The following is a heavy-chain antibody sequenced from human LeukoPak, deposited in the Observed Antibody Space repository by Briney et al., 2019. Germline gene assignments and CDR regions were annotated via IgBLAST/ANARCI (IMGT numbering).Heavy chain of an antibody. D-gene: IGHD2-15*01. CDR3: AAEGQWSVHYFNS. CDR1: GYTFTSYD. V-gene: IGHV1-8*01. CDR2: MNPNSGNT. J-gene: IGHJ4*02. Sequence: ASVKVSCKASGYTFTSYDINWVRQATGQGLEWMGWMNPNSGNTGYAQKFQGRVTMTRNTSISTAYMELSSLRSEDTAVYYCAAEGQWSVHYFNSWGQGTLVTVSS.